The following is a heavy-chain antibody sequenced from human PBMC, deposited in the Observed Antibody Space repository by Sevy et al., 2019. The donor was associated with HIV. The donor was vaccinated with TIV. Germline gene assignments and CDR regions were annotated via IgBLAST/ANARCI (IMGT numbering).Heavy chain of an antibody. V-gene: IGHV3-23*01. J-gene: IGHJ3*02. D-gene: IGHD3-22*01. CDR3: AGARYDSSGSFDAFDI. CDR2: IFRSGDVT. CDR1: GLTFSSYA. Sequence: GGSLRLSCTASGLTFSSYAMNWVRQAPGKGLEWVSTIFRSGDVTYYADSVKGRFTISRDNSRNTLYLQMNSLRAEDTAVYYCAGARYDSSGSFDAFDIWGQGTMVTVSS.